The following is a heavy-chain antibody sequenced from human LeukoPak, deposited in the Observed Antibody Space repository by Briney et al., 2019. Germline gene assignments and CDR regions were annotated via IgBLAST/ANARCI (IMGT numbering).Heavy chain of an antibody. CDR3: ARDRSSGDAFDI. Sequence: GGSLRLSCAASGFTFSSYAMHWVRQAPGKGLEWGAVISYDGSNKYYADSVKGRFTISRDNSKNTLYLQMNSLRAEDTAVYYCARDRSSGDAFDIWGQGTMVTVSS. J-gene: IGHJ3*02. CDR1: GFTFSSYA. D-gene: IGHD3-22*01. V-gene: IGHV3-30*04. CDR2: ISYDGSNK.